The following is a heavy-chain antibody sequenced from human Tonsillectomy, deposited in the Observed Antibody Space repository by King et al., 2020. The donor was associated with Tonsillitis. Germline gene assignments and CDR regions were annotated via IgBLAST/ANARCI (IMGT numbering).Heavy chain of an antibody. Sequence: QLVQSGGGLVQPGRSLRLSCAASGFTFEDYAMHWVRQAPGKGLEWVSGIRWNSGTLDYADSVKGRFTISRDNAKNSLYLQMNSLGAEDTALYYCAKDLGLDRILPAWYNVAIDFWGLGTMVTVSS. CDR2: IRWNSGTL. J-gene: IGHJ3*01. CDR1: GFTFEDYA. D-gene: IGHD1-1*01. V-gene: IGHV3-9*01. CDR3: AKDLGLDRILPAWYNVAIDF.